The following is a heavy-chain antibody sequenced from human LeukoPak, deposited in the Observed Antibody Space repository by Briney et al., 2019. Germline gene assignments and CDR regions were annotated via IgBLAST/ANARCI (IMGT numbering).Heavy chain of an antibody. CDR3: ARQRGHCSSTSCAYFSYYMHV. D-gene: IGHD2-2*01. V-gene: IGHV3-69-1*01. CDR1: GFTFSDYY. CDR2: ISSSNTM. J-gene: IGHJ6*03. Sequence: GGSLRLSCAASGFTFSDYYMNWIRQAPGKGLEWVSYISSSNTMYYADSVKGRFTISRDNAKNSLYLQMNSLRAEDTAVYYCARQRGHCSSTSCAYFSYYMHVWGKGTTVTVSS.